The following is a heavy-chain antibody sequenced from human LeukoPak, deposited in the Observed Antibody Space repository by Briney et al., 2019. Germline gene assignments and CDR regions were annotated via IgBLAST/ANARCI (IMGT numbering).Heavy chain of an antibody. V-gene: IGHV3-30-3*01. J-gene: IGHJ3*02. CDR1: GFTFSSYA. CDR2: ISYDGSNK. Sequence: PGRSLRLSCAASGFTFSSYAMHWVRQAPGKGLEWVAVISYDGSNKYYADSVKGRFTISRDNSKNTLYLQMNSLRAEDTAVYYCARGRPSIAAAGTRGPNYDAFDIWGQGTMVTVSS. D-gene: IGHD6-13*01. CDR3: ARGRPSIAAAGTRGPNYDAFDI.